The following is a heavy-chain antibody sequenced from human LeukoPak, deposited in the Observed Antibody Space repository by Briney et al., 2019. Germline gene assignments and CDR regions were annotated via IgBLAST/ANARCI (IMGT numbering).Heavy chain of an antibody. CDR2: IYTSGST. CDR1: GGSISGGSYN. Sequence: SETLSHTCTVSGGSISGGSYNGGWIRQPGGRGLEGIGRIYTSGSTNYNPSLKSRVTISVDTSKNQFSLKLSSVTAADTAVYYCARDGPGAFDIWGQGTMVTVSS. V-gene: IGHV4-61*02. CDR3: ARDGPGAFDI. J-gene: IGHJ3*02.